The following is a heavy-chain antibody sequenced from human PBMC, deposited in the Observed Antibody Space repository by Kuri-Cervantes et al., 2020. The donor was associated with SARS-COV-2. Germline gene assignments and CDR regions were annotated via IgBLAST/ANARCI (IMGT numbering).Heavy chain of an antibody. V-gene: IGHV4-59*12. D-gene: IGHD2-21*02. CDR3: ARSDGLDY. J-gene: IGHJ4*02. Sequence: ESLKISCTVSGGSISSYYWSWIRQTPDKGLEWIGYISHSGSTNSNPSLKSRVTMWVDMSNNQFSLDLTSVTAADTAVYYCARSDGLDYWGQGTLVT. CDR2: ISHSGST. CDR1: GGSISSYY.